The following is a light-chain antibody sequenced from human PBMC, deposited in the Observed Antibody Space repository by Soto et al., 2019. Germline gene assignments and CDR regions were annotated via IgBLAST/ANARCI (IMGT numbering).Light chain of an antibody. V-gene: IGKV1-33*01. Sequence: DIQMTQSPSSLSAYVGDRFTITGHSSQDIDKYLNWYQQKPGKAPKLLIYVASNLDTGVPSRFSGSGSGTEFTFTISSLQPEDVATYYCQLYDNLLLTFAGGTKVDIK. CDR2: VAS. CDR3: QLYDNLLLT. CDR1: QDIDKY. J-gene: IGKJ4*01.